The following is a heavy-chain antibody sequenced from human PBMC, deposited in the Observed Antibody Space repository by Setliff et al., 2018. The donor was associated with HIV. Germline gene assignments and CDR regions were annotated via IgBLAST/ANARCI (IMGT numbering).Heavy chain of an antibody. CDR3: ARVSQDLLGAFDI. J-gene: IGHJ3*02. CDR2: IYYSGST. D-gene: IGHD7-27*01. CDR1: GDSTNSGDSY. Sequence: SCTVSGDSTNSGDSYWTWIRHHPGKGLEWIGYIYYSGSTNYNPSLKSRVIISVDSSKNQFFLKLTSVTAADTAMYYCARVSQDLLGAFDIWGQGTMVTVSS. V-gene: IGHV4-31*03.